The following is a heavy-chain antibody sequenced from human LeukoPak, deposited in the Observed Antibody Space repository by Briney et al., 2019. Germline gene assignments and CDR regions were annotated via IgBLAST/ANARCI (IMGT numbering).Heavy chain of an antibody. Sequence: GGSLRLSCAASQFTFSGYAMHWVRQAPGRGLEWVAVISHDGSHKYHADSVKGRFTISRDNSNNTLYLQMSSLRVEDTAFYYCAKDNWLDPWGQGALVTVSS. CDR2: ISHDGSHK. V-gene: IGHV3-30*04. CDR3: AKDNWLDP. J-gene: IGHJ5*02. CDR1: QFTFSGYA.